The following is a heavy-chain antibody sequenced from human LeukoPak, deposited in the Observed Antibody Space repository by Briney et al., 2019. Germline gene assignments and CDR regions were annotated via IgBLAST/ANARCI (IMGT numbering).Heavy chain of an antibody. Sequence: PGGSLRLSCAASGFTFTIYDMSWVRQAPGKGLEWVSGISGSGGSTYYADSVKGRFTISRDNSKNTLYLQMNSLRAEDTAVYYCAKSGAVRGSAFYYYYYYYMDVWGKGTTVTISS. CDR1: GFTFTIYD. CDR3: AKSGAVRGSAFYYYYYYYMDV. D-gene: IGHD3-10*01. V-gene: IGHV3-23*01. CDR2: ISGSGGST. J-gene: IGHJ6*03.